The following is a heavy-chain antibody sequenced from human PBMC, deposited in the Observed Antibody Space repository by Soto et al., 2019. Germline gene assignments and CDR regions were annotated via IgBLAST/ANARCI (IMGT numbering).Heavy chain of an antibody. Sequence: PSETLSLTCTVSGGSISSGDYSWSWIRQPPGKGLEWIGYIYYSGSTYYNPSLKSRVTISVDTSKNQFSLKLSSVTAADTAVYYCAREGGITILGVVSYYFDYWGQGTLVTVSS. J-gene: IGHJ4*02. D-gene: IGHD3-3*01. V-gene: IGHV4-30-4*01. CDR2: IYYSGST. CDR1: GGSISSGDYS. CDR3: AREGGITILGVVSYYFDY.